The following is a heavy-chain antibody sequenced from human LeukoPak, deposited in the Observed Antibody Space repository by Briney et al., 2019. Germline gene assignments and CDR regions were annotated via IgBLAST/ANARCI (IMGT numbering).Heavy chain of an antibody. Sequence: SETLSLTCTISGGSISSSSYYWGWIRQPPGKGLEWIGSVYYSGSTYYNPSLKSRVTISVATSKNQFSLKLSSVTAADTAVYYCARHISALGYCSGGSCKAGIYDSSGSSDAFDIWGQGTMVTVSS. CDR1: GGSISSSSYY. D-gene: IGHD2-15*01. CDR3: ARHISALGYCSGGSCKAGIYDSSGSSDAFDI. V-gene: IGHV4-39*01. CDR2: VYYSGST. J-gene: IGHJ3*02.